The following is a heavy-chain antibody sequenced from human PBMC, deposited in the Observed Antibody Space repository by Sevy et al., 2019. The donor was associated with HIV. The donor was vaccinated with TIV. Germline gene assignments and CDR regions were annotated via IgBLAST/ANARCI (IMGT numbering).Heavy chain of an antibody. Sequence: GGSLRLSCAVSGFSFDSYGMTWVRQAPGKGLEWVSGISGSGTRTYYADSVKGRFSISRDNSKKRQYLQMNSLRSEGTALYYEAKGGGGHYDPDEIGYYFYYYNMDVWGKGTTVTVSS. V-gene: IGHV3-23*01. J-gene: IGHJ6*03. CDR3: AKGGGGHYDPDEIGYYFYYYNMDV. D-gene: IGHD3-22*01. CDR1: GFSFDSYG. CDR2: ISGSGTRT.